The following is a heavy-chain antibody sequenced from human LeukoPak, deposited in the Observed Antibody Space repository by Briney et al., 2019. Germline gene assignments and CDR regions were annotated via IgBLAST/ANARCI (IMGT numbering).Heavy chain of an antibody. CDR3: ARAAGITMIVVGDAFDI. CDR1: GFTFSSYG. CDR2: IWYDGSNK. J-gene: IGHJ3*02. V-gene: IGHV3-33*01. Sequence: GGSLRLSCAASGFTFSSYGMHWVRQAPGKGLEWVAVIWYDGSNKYYADSVKGRFTISRDNSKNTLYLQMNSLRAEDTAVYYCARAAGITMIVVGDAFDIWGQGTMVTVSS. D-gene: IGHD3-22*01.